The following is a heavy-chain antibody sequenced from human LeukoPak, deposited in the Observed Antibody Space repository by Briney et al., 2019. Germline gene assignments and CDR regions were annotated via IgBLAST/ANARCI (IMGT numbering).Heavy chain of an antibody. Sequence: RASETLSLTCTVSGGLISISTYYWGWIRQPPGQGLEWIGSIYYSGTTHYNPSLKSRVTIAVDTSKNQFSLKLISVTAADTAVYYCARFGERAAKDDRLDYWGQGTLVTVSS. CDR3: ARFGERAAKDDRLDY. V-gene: IGHV4-39*07. CDR1: GGLISISTYY. CDR2: IYYSGTT. D-gene: IGHD3-16*01. J-gene: IGHJ4*02.